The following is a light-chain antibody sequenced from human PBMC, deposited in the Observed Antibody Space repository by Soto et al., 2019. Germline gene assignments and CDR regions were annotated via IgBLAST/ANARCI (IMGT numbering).Light chain of an antibody. V-gene: IGKV1-5*03. CDR1: QSISSW. J-gene: IGKJ1*01. Sequence: DIQMTQYPSTLSASVGDRFIITCRASQSISSWLAWYQQKPGKAPKLLISQASNLESGVLSRFSGSGSGTEFTLTVSSLQADHYATYYCQQYYSYWTFGQGNKGEIK. CDR2: QAS. CDR3: QQYYSYWT.